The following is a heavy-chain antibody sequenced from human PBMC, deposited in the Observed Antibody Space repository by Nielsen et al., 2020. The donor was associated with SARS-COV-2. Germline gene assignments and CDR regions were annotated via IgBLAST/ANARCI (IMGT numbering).Heavy chain of an antibody. V-gene: IGHV3-30*18. J-gene: IGHJ6*02. Sequence: GESLKISCAASGFTFNNDGFDWVRQAPGKGLEWVASISYEGSKKYYGDSLTGRFTVSRDTSKNTVYLQMNSLSVEDTAVYHCAKRRAVFMLTFGGEGAMDVWGQGTTVSVSS. D-gene: IGHD3-16*01. CDR1: GFTFNNDG. CDR3: AKRRAVFMLTFGGEGAMDV. CDR2: ISYEGSKK.